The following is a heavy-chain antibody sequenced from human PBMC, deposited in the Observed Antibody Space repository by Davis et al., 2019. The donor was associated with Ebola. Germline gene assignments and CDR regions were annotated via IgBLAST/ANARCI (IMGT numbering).Heavy chain of an antibody. CDR1: GGTFSSYS. CDR2: IIPILGKA. CDR3: ASKPAGYDYTMDA. Sequence: AASVKVPCKASGGTFSSYSIHWLRQAPGQGPEWMGRIIPILGKADYVQKFQGRVTITADKSTSTAYMEMSSLRSEDTAVYYCASKPAGYDYTMDAWGQGTTVTVSS. J-gene: IGHJ6*02. V-gene: IGHV1-69*02.